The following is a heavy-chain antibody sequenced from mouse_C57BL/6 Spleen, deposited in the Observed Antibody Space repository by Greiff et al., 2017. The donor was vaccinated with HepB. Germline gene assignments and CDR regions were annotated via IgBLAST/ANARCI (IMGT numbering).Heavy chain of an antibody. V-gene: IGHV5-17*01. CDR3: ARRYYGNYYAMDY. Sequence: DVQLQESGGGLVKPGGSLKLSCAASGFTFSDYGMHWVRQAPEKGLEWVAYISSGSSTIYYADTVKGRFTISRDNAKNTLFLQMTSLRSEDTAMYYCARRYYGNYYAMDYWGQGTSVTVSS. D-gene: IGHD2-1*01. CDR1: GFTFSDYG. J-gene: IGHJ4*01. CDR2: ISSGSSTI.